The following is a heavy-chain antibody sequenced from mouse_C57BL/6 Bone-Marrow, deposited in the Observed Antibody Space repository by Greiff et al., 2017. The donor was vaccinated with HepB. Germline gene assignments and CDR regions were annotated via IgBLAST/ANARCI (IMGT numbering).Heavy chain of an antibody. CDR3: ARNPAY. J-gene: IGHJ2*01. Sequence: QVQLQQPGAELVKPGASVKMSCKASGYTFTSYWITWVKQRPGQGLEWIGDIYPGSGSTKYNEKFKSKATLTVDTSHRTAYMQLSSLTSEDSAVYYCARNPAYWGQGTTLTVSS. V-gene: IGHV1-55*01. CDR2: IYPGSGST. CDR1: GYTFTSYW.